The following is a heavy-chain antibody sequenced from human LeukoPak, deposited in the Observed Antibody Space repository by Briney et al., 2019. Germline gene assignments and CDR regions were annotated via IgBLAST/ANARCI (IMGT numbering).Heavy chain of an antibody. D-gene: IGHD2-8*02. CDR2: INYSGNT. V-gene: IGHV4-34*01. CDR3: ARGRHWTGGVCFYGFNYYLDV. Sequence: SETLSLSCTVKDVSLNGYNWNWIRQSPGKGLEWVWQINYSGNTKYNPSLESRVTISADTSKHQFSLKIASLGAADTAVYDCARGRHWTGGVCFYGFNYYLDVWGKGTTVTVSS. J-gene: IGHJ6*03. CDR1: DVSLNGYN.